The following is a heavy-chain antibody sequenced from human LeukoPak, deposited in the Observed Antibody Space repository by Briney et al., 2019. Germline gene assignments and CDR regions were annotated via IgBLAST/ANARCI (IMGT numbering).Heavy chain of an antibody. D-gene: IGHD1-26*01. CDR3: ASGQWELSSDY. V-gene: IGHV1-18*01. J-gene: IGHJ4*02. CDR1: GYTFTSYG. CDR2: ISAYNGNT. Sequence: GASVKVSCKASGYTFTSYGISWVRQSPGQGRGWMGWISAYNGNTNYAQKLQGRVTMTTDTSTSTAYMGLRSLRSDDTAVYYCASGQWELSSDYWGQGTLVTVSS.